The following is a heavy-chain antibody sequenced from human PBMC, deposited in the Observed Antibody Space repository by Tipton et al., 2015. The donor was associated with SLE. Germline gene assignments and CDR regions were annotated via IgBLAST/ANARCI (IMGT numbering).Heavy chain of an antibody. CDR3: ARDSAIAAAGTGYFQH. CDR1: GGSISSGG. D-gene: IGHD6-13*01. Sequence: TLSLTCTVSGGSISSGGYYWNWIRQSPSRGLEWLGRTYYRSKWYNDYAVSVKSRITINPDTSKNQFSLQLNSVTPEDTAVYYCARDSAIAAAGTGYFQHWGHGTLVTVSS. CDR2: TYYRSKWYN. J-gene: IGHJ1*01. V-gene: IGHV6-1*01.